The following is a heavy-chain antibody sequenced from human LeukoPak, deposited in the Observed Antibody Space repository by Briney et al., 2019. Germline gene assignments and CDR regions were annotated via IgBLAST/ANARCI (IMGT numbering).Heavy chain of an antibody. CDR3: ARGEERGSGTVHFDY. CDR1: GFTFSNYW. Sequence: KSGGSLRLSCAASGFTFSNYWMHWVRQPPGMGLEWIGEIYHGGSTNYNPSLKSRVTMSVDRSKNQFSLKLSSVTAADTAVYYCARGEERGSGTVHFDYWGQGTLVTVSS. CDR2: IYHGGST. V-gene: IGHV4-4*02. D-gene: IGHD3-10*01. J-gene: IGHJ4*02.